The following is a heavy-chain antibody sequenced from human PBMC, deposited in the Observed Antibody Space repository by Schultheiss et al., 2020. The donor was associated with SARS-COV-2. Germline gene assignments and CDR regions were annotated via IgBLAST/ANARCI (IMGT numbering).Heavy chain of an antibody. D-gene: IGHD3/OR15-3a*01. V-gene: IGHV1-18*04. Sequence: ASVKVSCKASGYTFTGYYMHWVRQAPGQGLEWMGWISAYNGNTNYAQKLQGRVTMTTDTSTSTAYMELSSLRSEDTAVYYCARPLDNSELDYYGMDVWGQGTTVTVSS. CDR2: ISAYNGNT. J-gene: IGHJ6*02. CDR3: ARPLDNSELDYYGMDV. CDR1: GYTFTGYY.